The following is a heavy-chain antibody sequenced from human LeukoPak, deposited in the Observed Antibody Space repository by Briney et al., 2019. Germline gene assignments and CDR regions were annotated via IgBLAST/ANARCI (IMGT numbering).Heavy chain of an antibody. V-gene: IGHV3-74*01. CDR1: GFTFSSYW. J-gene: IGHJ4*02. D-gene: IGHD7-27*01. Sequence: GGSLRLSCAASGFTFSSYWMHWVRQAPGKGLVWVSRINSDGSSTSYADSVKGRFTISRDNAKNTLSLQMNSLRAEDTAVYYCARGVRELGMTNYWGQGTLVTVSP. CDR2: INSDGSST. CDR3: ARGVRELGMTNY.